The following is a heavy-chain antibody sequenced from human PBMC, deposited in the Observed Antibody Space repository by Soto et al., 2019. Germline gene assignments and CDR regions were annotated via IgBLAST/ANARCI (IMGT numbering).Heavy chain of an antibody. D-gene: IGHD4-17*01. J-gene: IGHJ4*02. CDR3: ARVPGDYGSYYFDY. Sequence: GGSLRLSCAASVFTFANFEMNWVRQGPGKGLEWVSHISTSGSTIYYADSLKGRFTISRDNAKNSLYLQMHSLRAEDTAVYYCARVPGDYGSYYFDYWGQGTLVTVSS. CDR1: VFTFANFE. V-gene: IGHV3-48*03. CDR2: ISTSGSTI.